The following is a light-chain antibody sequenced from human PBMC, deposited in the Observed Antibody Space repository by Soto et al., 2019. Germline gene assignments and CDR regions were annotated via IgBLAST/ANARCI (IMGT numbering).Light chain of an antibody. CDR2: DAS. Sequence: DIQMTHSPSTLSASVGDTVTITCRASQTISGWLAWYQQRPGKAPNLLIFDASTLESGVPSRFSGSGSGTTFTLTISRLEPEDFAVYYCQEHASIFGQGTRLEIK. CDR1: QTISGW. J-gene: IGKJ5*01. V-gene: IGKV1-5*01. CDR3: QEHASI.